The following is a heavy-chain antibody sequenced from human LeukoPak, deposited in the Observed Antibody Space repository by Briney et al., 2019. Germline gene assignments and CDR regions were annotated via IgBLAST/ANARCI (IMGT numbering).Heavy chain of an antibody. D-gene: IGHD4-11*01. V-gene: IGHV4-4*09. CDR2: IYTSGST. CDR1: GGSISSYY. Sequence: SETLSLTCTVSGGSISSYYWSWIRQPPGKGLEWIGYIYTSGSTNYSPSLKSRVTISVDTSKNQFSLKLSSVTAADTAVYYCARLYSNYESPWNWFDPWGQGTLVTVSS. J-gene: IGHJ5*02. CDR3: ARLYSNYESPWNWFDP.